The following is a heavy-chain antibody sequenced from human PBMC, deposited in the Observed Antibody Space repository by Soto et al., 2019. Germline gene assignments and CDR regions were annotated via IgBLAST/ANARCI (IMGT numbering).Heavy chain of an antibody. CDR2: IYYSGST. J-gene: IGHJ6*02. D-gene: IGHD5-12*01. CDR1: GGSISSADYY. V-gene: IGHV4-30-4*01. CDR3: ARAIVVTIGGMDV. Sequence: SETLSVTCTVSGGSISSADYYWSWVRQPPGKGLEWIGYIYYSGSTFFNPSLKSRVTISKDTSRNQFSLRLNSVTAADTAVYYCARAIVVTIGGMDVWGQGTTVTVS.